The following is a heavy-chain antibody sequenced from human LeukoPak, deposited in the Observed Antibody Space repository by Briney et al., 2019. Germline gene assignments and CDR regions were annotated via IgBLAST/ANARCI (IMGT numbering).Heavy chain of an antibody. D-gene: IGHD5-12*01. CDR3: ARVEYSGWNLEY. Sequence: GGSLRLSCAASGFTFRSYWMSWVRQAPGKGLEWVANINQGGSVQYYMDSVKGRFTISRDDARNSLYVQMNSLRDEDTAVYYCARVEYSGWNLEYWGQGTLVTASS. J-gene: IGHJ4*02. CDR2: INQGGSVQ. V-gene: IGHV3-7*01. CDR1: GFTFRSYW.